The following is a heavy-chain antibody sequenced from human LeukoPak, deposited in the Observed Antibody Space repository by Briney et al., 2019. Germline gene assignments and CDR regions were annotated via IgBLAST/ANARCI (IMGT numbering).Heavy chain of an antibody. CDR3: ARDPGYSYGLDY. Sequence: GGSLRLSCAASGFTVSDNYMSWVRQAPGKGLEWVSVIYSGGSTNYADSVKGRFTISRDDSKNTLYLQMNSLRADDTAVYYCARDPGYSYGLDYWGQGTLVTVSS. J-gene: IGHJ4*02. V-gene: IGHV3-66*01. CDR1: GFTVSDNY. D-gene: IGHD5-18*01. CDR2: IYSGGST.